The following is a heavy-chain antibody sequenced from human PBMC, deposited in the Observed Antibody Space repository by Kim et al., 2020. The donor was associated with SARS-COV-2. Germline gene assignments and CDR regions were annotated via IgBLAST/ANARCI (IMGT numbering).Heavy chain of an antibody. V-gene: IGHV4-59*13. CDR1: GGSISSYY. D-gene: IGHD3-22*01. CDR3: ARDDRASTTYYYDSSGYYYPEYFQH. J-gene: IGHJ1*01. Sequence: SETLSLTCTVSGGSISSYYWSWIRQPPGKGLEWIGYIYYSGSTNYNPSLKSRVTISVDTSKNQFSLKLSSVTAADTAVYYCARDDRASTTYYYDSSGYYYPEYFQHWGQGTLVTVSS. CDR2: IYYSGST.